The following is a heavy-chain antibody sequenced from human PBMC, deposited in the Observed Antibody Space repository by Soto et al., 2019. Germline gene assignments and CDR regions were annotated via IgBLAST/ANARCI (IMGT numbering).Heavy chain of an antibody. J-gene: IGHJ4*02. CDR2: IKRDGSEK. D-gene: IGHD3-10*01. V-gene: IGHV3-7*05. CDR1: GFTFSDYW. Sequence: EVQLVESGGGLAQPVGPLRLACAAAGFTFSDYWMSWVRQAPGKGLECVANIKRDGSEKYYGDPVKGRFTISQGNAKKSLYLQRHGLRAADTAVYYCATSMGRGGNDYWGTGNRVTVSS. CDR3: ATSMGRGGNDY.